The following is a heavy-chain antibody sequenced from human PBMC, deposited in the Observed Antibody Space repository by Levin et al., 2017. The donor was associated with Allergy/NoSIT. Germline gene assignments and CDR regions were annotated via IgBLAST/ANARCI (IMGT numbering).Heavy chain of an antibody. J-gene: IGHJ4*02. V-gene: IGHV5-51*01. CDR1: GYSFTSYW. D-gene: IGHD4-11*01. CDR2: IYPGDSDT. CDR3: ARRLYSEIITGVYFDY. Sequence: GESLKISCKGSGYSFTSYWIGWVRQMPGKGLEWMGNIYPGDSDTRYSPSFQGQVTISADKSISTAYLQWSSLKASDTAMYYCARRLYSEIITGVYFDYWGQGTLVTVSS.